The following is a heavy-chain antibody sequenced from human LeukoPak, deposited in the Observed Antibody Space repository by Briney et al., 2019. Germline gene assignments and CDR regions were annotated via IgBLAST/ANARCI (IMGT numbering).Heavy chain of an antibody. Sequence: PGGYLRLSCAAAGFTVSSNDMSWVRQAPWKGLEWVSVIYSGGSTYYADSVKGRFTISRDNSKNTLYLQMNSLRAEDTAVYYCAREAPGYYFDYWGQGTLVTVSS. V-gene: IGHV3-53*01. CDR1: GFTVSSND. CDR2: IYSGGST. CDR3: AREAPGYYFDY. J-gene: IGHJ4*02.